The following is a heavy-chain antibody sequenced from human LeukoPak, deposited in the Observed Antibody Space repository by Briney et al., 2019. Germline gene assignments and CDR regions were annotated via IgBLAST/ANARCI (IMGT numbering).Heavy chain of an antibody. Sequence: PGGSLRLSCVASGFTFSNSLMHWVRQAPGKGLLWVSRINTDGTNIKYADSVEGRFTISRDNAKNTLYLQMNTLRAEDTAVYSCARDQTQVGPTTVDFWGQGTLVTVSS. J-gene: IGHJ4*02. D-gene: IGHD1-14*01. CDR2: INTDGTNI. CDR3: ARDQTQVGPTTVDF. CDR1: GFTFSNSL. V-gene: IGHV3-74*03.